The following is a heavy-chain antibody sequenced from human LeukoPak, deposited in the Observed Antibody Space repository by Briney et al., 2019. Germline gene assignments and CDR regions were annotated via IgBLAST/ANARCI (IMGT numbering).Heavy chain of an antibody. CDR1: GFTFSSYG. Sequence: GGSLRLSCAASGFTFSSYGMHWVRQAPGKGLVWLSRISSDGYSISYANSVKGRFTISRDNSKNTLYLQMNSLRAEDTAVYYCARAGARLLERDALFDYWGQGTLVTVSS. CDR2: ISSDGYSI. D-gene: IGHD5-24*01. V-gene: IGHV3-74*01. CDR3: ARAGARLLERDALFDY. J-gene: IGHJ4*02.